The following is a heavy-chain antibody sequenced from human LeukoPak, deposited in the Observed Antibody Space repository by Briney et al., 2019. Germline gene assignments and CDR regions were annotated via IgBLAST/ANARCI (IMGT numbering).Heavy chain of an antibody. Sequence: GRSLRLSCVASGLTVSSYSMNWVRQPPGKGLEWVSYISSSSSTIYYADSVKGRFTISRDNAKNSLDLQMNSLRDEDTAVYYCVRARASGRSGFDYWGQGTLVTVSS. CDR3: VRARASGRSGFDY. J-gene: IGHJ4*02. CDR2: ISSSSSTI. V-gene: IGHV3-48*02. CDR1: GLTVSSYS. D-gene: IGHD2-15*01.